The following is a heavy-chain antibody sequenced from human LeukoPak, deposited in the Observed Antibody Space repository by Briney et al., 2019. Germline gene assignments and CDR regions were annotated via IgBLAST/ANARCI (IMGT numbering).Heavy chain of an antibody. J-gene: IGHJ4*02. CDR2: IYHSGST. CDR1: GGSISSGGYS. D-gene: IGHD3-10*01. V-gene: IGHV4-30-2*01. CDR3: ARDSGYFFDY. Sequence: SETLSLTCAVSGGSISSGGYSWSWIRQPPGKGLEWIGYIYHSGSTYYNPSLKSRVTISVDRSKNQFSLKPSSVTAADTAVYYCARDSGYFFDYWGQGTLVTVSS.